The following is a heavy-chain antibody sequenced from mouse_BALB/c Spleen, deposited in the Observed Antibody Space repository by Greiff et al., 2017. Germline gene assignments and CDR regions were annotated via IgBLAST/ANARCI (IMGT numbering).Heavy chain of an antibody. D-gene: IGHD6-1*01. CDR3: TRDQPLYAMDY. CDR1: GFTFSSYT. J-gene: IGHJ4*01. CDR2: ISSGGSYT. V-gene: IGHV5-6-4*01. Sequence: EVQRVESGGGLVKPGGSLKLSCAASGFTFSSYTMSWVRQTPEKRLEWVATISSGGSYTYYPDSVKGRFTISRDNAKNTLYLQMSSLKSEDTAMYYCTRDQPLYAMDYWGQGTSVTVSS.